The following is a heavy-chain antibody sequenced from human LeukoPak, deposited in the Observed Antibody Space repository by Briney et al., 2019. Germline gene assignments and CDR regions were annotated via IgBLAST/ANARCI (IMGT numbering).Heavy chain of an antibody. CDR3: ARGVEPLAANTLAY. V-gene: IGHV3-53*01. CDR1: GFTVITND. D-gene: IGHD1-14*01. Sequence: GSLRLPCPASGFTVITNDMTWVRQAPGKGREWVSVLYSDGNTKYADSVQGRFTISRDNSKNTLSLEMNSLSPDDTAVYYCARGVEPLAANTLAYWGQGTLVTVSS. J-gene: IGHJ4*02. CDR2: LYSDGNT.